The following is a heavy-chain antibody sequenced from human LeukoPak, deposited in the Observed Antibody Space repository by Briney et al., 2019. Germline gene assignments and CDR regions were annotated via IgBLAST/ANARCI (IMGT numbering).Heavy chain of an antibody. CDR1: GGTFSSYA. CDR3: ARVRYYYDSSGYYQPYFDY. Sequence: SVKVSCKASGGTFSSYAISWARQAPGQGLEWMGRIIPILGIANYAQKFQGRVTITADKSTSTAYMELSSLRSEDTAVYYCARVRYYYDSSGYYQPYFDYWGQGTLVTVSS. CDR2: IIPILGIA. V-gene: IGHV1-69*04. D-gene: IGHD3-22*01. J-gene: IGHJ4*02.